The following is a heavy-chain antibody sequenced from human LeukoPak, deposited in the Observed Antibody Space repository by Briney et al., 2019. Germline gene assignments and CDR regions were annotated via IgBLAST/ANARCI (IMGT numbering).Heavy chain of an antibody. J-gene: IGHJ4*02. Sequence: SETLSLTCTVSGVSISSSSYYWGWIRQPPGKGLEWIGSIYYSGSTYYNPSLKSRVTISVDTSKNQFSLKLSSVTAADTAVYYCARAGSSAYVLDYWGQGTLVTVSS. CDR2: IYYSGST. CDR3: ARAGSSAYVLDY. CDR1: GVSISSSSYY. V-gene: IGHV4-39*07. D-gene: IGHD3-22*01.